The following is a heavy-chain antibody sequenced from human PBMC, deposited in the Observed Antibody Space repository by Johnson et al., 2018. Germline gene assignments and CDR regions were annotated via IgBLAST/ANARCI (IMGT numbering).Heavy chain of an antibody. J-gene: IGHJ3*02. CDR3: ARVSPSYCCVDCYKGPGAFDI. CDR2: IGAAGDT. V-gene: IGHV3-13*01. D-gene: IGHD2-21*02. CDR1: GFTFSNYD. Sequence: VESGGSLRLSCAASGFTFSNYDMHWVRQAAGKGLEWVSAIGAAGDTYYRDSVRGRVTISRENAKNSLYLQMTSLTAGDTGVYYCARVSPSYCCVDCYKGPGAFDIWGQGTLVTVSS.